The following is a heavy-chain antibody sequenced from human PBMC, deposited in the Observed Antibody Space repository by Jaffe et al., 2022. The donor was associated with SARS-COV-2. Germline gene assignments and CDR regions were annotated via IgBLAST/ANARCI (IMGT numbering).Heavy chain of an antibody. Sequence: EVKLVESGGGLVQPGGSLRLSCAASSFTFSSYWMTWVRQAPGKGLEWVANIKGDGSDQNYMDAVKGRFTISRDNAKNSLYLQMNGLRVEDTAVYYCARDSGPCNSGVCYDAFDVWGQGTMVTVSS. CDR1: SFTFSSYW. CDR3: ARDSGPCNSGVCYDAFDV. V-gene: IGHV3-7*01. D-gene: IGHD2-8*02. CDR2: IKGDGSDQ. J-gene: IGHJ3*01.